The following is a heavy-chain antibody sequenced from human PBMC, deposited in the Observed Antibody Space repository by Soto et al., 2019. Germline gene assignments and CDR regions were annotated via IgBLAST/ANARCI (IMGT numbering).Heavy chain of an antibody. CDR1: GGSISSGDYY. CDR3: VRHGQWIIRAY. V-gene: IGHV4-30-4*01. J-gene: IGHJ4*02. Sequence: SETLSLTCSVSGGSISSGDYYWSWIRQPPGKGLEWIGYIYYSGSTYYNPSLKSRVTISVDTSKNQFSLKLSSVTAADTAVYYCVRHGQWIIRAYWGQGSLVTVS. CDR2: IYYSGST. D-gene: IGHD5-12*01.